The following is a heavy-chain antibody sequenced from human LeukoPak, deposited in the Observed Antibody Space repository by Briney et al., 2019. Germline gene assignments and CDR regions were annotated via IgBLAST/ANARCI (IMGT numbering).Heavy chain of an antibody. J-gene: IGHJ5*02. Sequence: EASVKVSCKASGYTFTGYYMHWVRQAPGQGLEWMGWINPNSGGTNYAQKFQGRVTMTRDTSISTAYMELGRLRSDDTAVYYCAREKYSYDSSGTQNWFDPWGQGTLVTVPS. CDR1: GYTFTGYY. CDR3: AREKYSYDSSGTQNWFDP. V-gene: IGHV1-2*02. CDR2: INPNSGGT. D-gene: IGHD3-22*01.